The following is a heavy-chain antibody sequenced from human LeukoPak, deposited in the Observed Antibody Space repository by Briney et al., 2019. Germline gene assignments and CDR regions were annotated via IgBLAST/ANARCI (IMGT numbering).Heavy chain of an antibody. D-gene: IGHD2-2*01. J-gene: IGHJ3*02. CDR3: ARDRRCSSTSCYFDGGAPYDAFDI. V-gene: IGHV1-18*01. CDR1: GYTFTSYG. CDR2: ISAYNGNT. Sequence: ASVKVSCKASGYTFTSYGISWVRQAPGQGLEWMGWISAYNGNTNYAQKLQGRVTMTTDTSTSTAYMELRSLRSDDTAVYYCARDRRCSSTSCYFDGGAPYDAFDIWGQGTMVTVSS.